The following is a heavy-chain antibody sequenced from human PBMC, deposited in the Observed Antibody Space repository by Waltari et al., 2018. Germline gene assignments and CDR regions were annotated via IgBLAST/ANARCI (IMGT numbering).Heavy chain of an antibody. CDR2: IWYDGSNK. CDR1: GFTFSSYG. J-gene: IGHJ6*02. D-gene: IGHD1-7*01. CDR3: ARDSELELAYYYYYYGMDV. V-gene: IGHV3-33*01. Sequence: QVQLVESGGGVVQPGRSLRLSCAASGFTFSSYGMHWVRQAPGKGLEWVAVIWYDGSNKYYADSVKGRFTSSRDNSKNTLYLQMNSLRAEDTAVYYCARDSELELAYYYYYYGMDVWGQGTTVTVSS.